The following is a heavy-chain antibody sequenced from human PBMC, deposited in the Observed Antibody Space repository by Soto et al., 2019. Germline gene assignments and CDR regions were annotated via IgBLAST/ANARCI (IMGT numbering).Heavy chain of an antibody. D-gene: IGHD2-21*01. CDR2: IYYSGST. J-gene: IGHJ3*02. Sequence: QVQLQESGTGLVKPSETLSLTCTASGASITTYYWTWIRQPPGKGLEWIGYIYYSGSTNYNPSLKRLVTMSVEPSQSQFYLKLCSVTAADADFYYRASAKAVLNVVDIWGQGTMVTVSS. V-gene: IGHV4-59*01. CDR3: ASAKAVLNVVDI. CDR1: GASITTYY.